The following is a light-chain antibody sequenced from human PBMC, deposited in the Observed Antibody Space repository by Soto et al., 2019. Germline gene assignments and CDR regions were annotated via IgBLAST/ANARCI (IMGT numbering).Light chain of an antibody. J-gene: IGKJ2*01. CDR3: QQYNDWPPKQYT. CDR1: QSVSTN. Sequence: EIVMTQSPATLSVPPGEGATLSCRASQSVSTNLAWYQQRPGQSPRLLIYGASTRATGIPARFSGSGSGTEFPLTISSLQSEDFAVYYCQQYNDWPPKQYTFGQGTKLEIK. V-gene: IGKV3-15*01. CDR2: GAS.